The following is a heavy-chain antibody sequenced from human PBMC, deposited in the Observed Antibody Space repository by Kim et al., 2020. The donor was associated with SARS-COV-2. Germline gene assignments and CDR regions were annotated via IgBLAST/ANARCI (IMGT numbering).Heavy chain of an antibody. Sequence: GGSLRLSCAASGFTFSNAWMSWVRQAPGKGLEWVGRIKSKTVGGTTDYAAPVKGRFTISRDDSKNTLYLQMNSLKTEDTAVYYCTTLLRYFDWLAVKYYYYGMDVWGQGTTVTVSS. CDR1: GFTFSNAW. CDR3: TTLLRYFDWLAVKYYYYGMDV. D-gene: IGHD3-9*01. V-gene: IGHV3-15*01. J-gene: IGHJ6*02. CDR2: IKSKTVGGTT.